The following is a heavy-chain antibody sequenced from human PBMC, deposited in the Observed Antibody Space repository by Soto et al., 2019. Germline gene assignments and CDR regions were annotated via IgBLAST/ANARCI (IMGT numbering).Heavy chain of an antibody. Sequence: EVQLSESGGGLVQPGGSLRLSCGGAGFTFSGSAVSWVRQAPGRGLEWASGISGGGSTEYADSVKGRFGISRDNSKDTVDLYMNSLRDDDTAVYYCARQNGDIVARPPDHWGQGILVTVSS. D-gene: IGHD5-12*01. CDR2: ISGGGST. CDR3: ARQNGDIVARPPDH. J-gene: IGHJ4*02. CDR1: GFTFSGSA. V-gene: IGHV3-23*01.